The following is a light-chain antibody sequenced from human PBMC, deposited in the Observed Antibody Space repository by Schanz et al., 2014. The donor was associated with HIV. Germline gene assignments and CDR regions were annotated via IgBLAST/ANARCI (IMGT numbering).Light chain of an antibody. CDR3: SSYTSDTVL. V-gene: IGLV2-14*03. J-gene: IGLJ2*01. CDR1: SSDVGGYNY. CDR2: DVS. Sequence: QSALTQPASVSGTPGQSITISCTGSSSDVGGYNYVSWYQQHPDKAPKLMIYDVSDRPSGVSNRFSGSKSGNTASLTISGLQADDEADYYCSSYTSDTVLFGGGTKVTVL.